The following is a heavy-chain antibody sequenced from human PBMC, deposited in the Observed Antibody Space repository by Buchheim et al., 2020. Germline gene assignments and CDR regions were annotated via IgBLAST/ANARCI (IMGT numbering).Heavy chain of an antibody. V-gene: IGHV4-39*07. CDR1: GGSITSSSYY. CDR2: IYYSGST. Sequence: QLQLQESGPGLVKPSETLSLTCTVSGGSITSSSYYWGWIRQPPGKGLEWIGSIYYSGSTYYNPSLNSRVTISVHTSKNQFSLRLSSVTAADTAVYYCARVGYDILTGYQGGDFDSWGQGTL. CDR3: ARVGYDILTGYQGGDFDS. D-gene: IGHD3-9*01. J-gene: IGHJ4*02.